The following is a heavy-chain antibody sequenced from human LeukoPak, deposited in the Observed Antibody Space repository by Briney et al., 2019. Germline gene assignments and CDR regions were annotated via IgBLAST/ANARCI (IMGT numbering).Heavy chain of an antibody. J-gene: IGHJ4*02. Sequence: SETLSLTCAVYGASFSGYYWSWIRQPPGKGLEWIGELTQSGNTNYNPSLKSRVIISLDTSKNQLSLKLSSVTAADSAVYYCARWDPGVLTGYDYWGQGTQVTVSS. CDR3: ARWDPGVLTGYDY. V-gene: IGHV4-34*01. D-gene: IGHD3-9*01. CDR2: LTQSGNT. CDR1: GASFSGYY.